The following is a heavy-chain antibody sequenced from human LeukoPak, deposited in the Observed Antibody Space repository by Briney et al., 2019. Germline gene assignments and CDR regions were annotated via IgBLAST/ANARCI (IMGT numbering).Heavy chain of an antibody. Sequence: PGGSLRLSCAASGFTFSSYAMSWVRQAPGKGLEWVSVISGSSGNTYYADSVKGRFTISRDNFKNTLYLQMNSLRAEDTAVYYCAKNNWNDMPFVDDWGQGTLVTVSS. V-gene: IGHV3-23*01. CDR2: ISGSSGNT. CDR1: GFTFSSYA. J-gene: IGHJ4*02. CDR3: AKNNWNDMPFVDD. D-gene: IGHD1-20*01.